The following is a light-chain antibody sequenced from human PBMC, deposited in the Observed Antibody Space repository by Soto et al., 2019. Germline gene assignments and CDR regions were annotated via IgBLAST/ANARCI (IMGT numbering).Light chain of an antibody. CDR2: KAS. J-gene: IGKJ1*01. CDR1: QTISSW. CDR3: QHYNSYSEA. Sequence: DIQMTQSPSTLSGSVGDRVTITCRASQTISSWLAWYQQKPGKAPKLLIYKASTVKSGVPSRFSGSGSGTEFTLTSSSLQPDDVATYSCQHYNSYSEAFGKGTKVELK. V-gene: IGKV1-5*03.